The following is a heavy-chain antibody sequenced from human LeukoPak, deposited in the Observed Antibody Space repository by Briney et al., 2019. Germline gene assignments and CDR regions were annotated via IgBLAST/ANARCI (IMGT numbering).Heavy chain of an antibody. CDR1: GGSLSGYY. V-gene: IGHV4-59*12. Sequence: SETLSLTCTVYGGSLSGYYWSWIRQPPGKGLEWIGYVYYSGTTHYNPSLKSRITISVDTSKNQFSLRLSSVTAADTAVYYCASDEGRWNAAALDVLGQGTMGIMSS. CDR2: VYYSGTT. D-gene: IGHD1-1*01. J-gene: IGHJ3*01. CDR3: ASDEGRWNAAALDV.